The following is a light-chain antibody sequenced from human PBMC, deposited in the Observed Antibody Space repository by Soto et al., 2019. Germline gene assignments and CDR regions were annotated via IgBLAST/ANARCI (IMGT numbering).Light chain of an antibody. CDR1: QRISRN. Sequence: IGVSHSPATVSLSQGESATLSCRASQRISRNLAWYQQKPGQAPRLLIYDASTRATAIPARFSGSGSETEFTLTISSLQSEDSAVYYCQQYNNWPPWTFGQGTKVDIK. CDR3: QQYNNWPPWT. V-gene: IGKV3-15*01. J-gene: IGKJ1*01. CDR2: DAS.